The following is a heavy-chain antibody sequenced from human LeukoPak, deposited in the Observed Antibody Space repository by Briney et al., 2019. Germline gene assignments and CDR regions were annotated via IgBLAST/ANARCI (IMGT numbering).Heavy chain of an antibody. D-gene: IGHD4-17*01. J-gene: IGHJ4*02. CDR1: GGSISSYY. CDR2: LYYSGST. V-gene: IGHV4-59*08. Sequence: SETLSLTCTVSGGSISSYYWSWIRQPPGKGLEWVEYLYYSGSTNYNPSLKSRVTISVDTSKNQFSLKLSSVTAADTAVYYCARRSLYGDYLYWGQGTLVTVSS. CDR3: ARRSLYGDYLY.